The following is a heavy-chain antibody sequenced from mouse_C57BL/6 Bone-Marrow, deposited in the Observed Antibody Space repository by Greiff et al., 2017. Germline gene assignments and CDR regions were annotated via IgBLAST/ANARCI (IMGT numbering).Heavy chain of an antibody. J-gene: IGHJ2*01. V-gene: IGHV10-1*01. CDR3: VTGLHYFDY. CDR1: GFSFNTYA. Sequence: EVKLVESGGGLVQPKGSLKLSCAASGFSFNTYAMNWVRQAPGKGLEWVARIRSKSNNYATYYADSVKDRFTISRDDSESMLYLQMNNLKTEDTAMYYCVTGLHYFDYWGQGTTLTVSS. CDR2: IRSKSNNYAT. D-gene: IGHD3-1*01.